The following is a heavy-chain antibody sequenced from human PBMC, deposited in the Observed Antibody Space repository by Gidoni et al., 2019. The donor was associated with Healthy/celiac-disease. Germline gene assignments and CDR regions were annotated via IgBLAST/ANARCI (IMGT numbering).Heavy chain of an antibody. D-gene: IGHD6-13*01. J-gene: IGHJ4*02. CDR3: ASGRRGIAAAGSYY. CDR1: GSTFSSYR. Sequence: EVQLVDSGGGLAKPRGSLRLSCAASGSTFSSYRMNWVRQAPGKGLEWVSSISSSSSYIYYADSVKGRFTISRDNAKNSLYLQMNSLRAEDTAVYYCASGRRGIAAAGSYYWGQGTLVTVSS. CDR2: ISSSSSYI. V-gene: IGHV3-21*01.